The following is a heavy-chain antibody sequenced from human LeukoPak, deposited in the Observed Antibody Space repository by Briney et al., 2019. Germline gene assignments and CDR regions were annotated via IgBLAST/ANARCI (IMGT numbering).Heavy chain of an antibody. J-gene: IGHJ1*01. CDR2: MYYSGST. CDR1: GGSISSSSYY. V-gene: IGHV4-39*01. D-gene: IGHD3-10*01. Sequence: KPSETLSLTCTVSGGSISSSSYYWVWIRQPPGKGLEWIATMYYSGSTYYNPSLKSRVTISVDTSKNQFSLKLSSVTAADTAVYYCANYYGSGTYYKYFQHWGQGTLVTVSS. CDR3: ANYYGSGTYYKYFQH.